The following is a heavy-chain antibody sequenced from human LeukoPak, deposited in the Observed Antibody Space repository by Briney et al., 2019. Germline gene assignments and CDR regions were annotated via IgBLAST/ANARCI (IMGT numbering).Heavy chain of an antibody. D-gene: IGHD2-2*01. V-gene: IGHV1-18*01. Sequence: GASVKVSCKASGYTFSNYGISWVRQAPGQGLEWMGWISAYSINTNFAQKLQGRVTMTTDTSTNTAYMELRSLRSDDTAVYYCASWAGYCSSNNCYATSLDYWGQGTLVTVSA. CDR3: ASWAGYCSSNNCYATSLDY. CDR1: GYTFSNYG. CDR2: ISAYSINT. J-gene: IGHJ4*02.